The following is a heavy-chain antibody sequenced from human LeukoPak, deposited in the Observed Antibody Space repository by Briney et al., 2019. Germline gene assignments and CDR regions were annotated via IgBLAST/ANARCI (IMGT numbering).Heavy chain of an antibody. CDR3: ATRGTYYYDNSGYWGFDY. Sequence: GGSLRLSCAASGFTFSSYGMHWVRQAPGKGLEWVAVISFDGSNKYYADSMKGRFTISRDNSKNTLYLQMNSLRAEDTAVYYCATRGTYYYDNSGYWGFDYWGQGTLVTVPS. CDR2: ISFDGSNK. D-gene: IGHD3-22*01. CDR1: GFTFSSYG. V-gene: IGHV3-30*03. J-gene: IGHJ4*02.